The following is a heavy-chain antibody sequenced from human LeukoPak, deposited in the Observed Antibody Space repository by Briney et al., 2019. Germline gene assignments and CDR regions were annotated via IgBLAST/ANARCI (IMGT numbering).Heavy chain of an antibody. CDR3: EREASGLLLD. CDR1: GASTRSYY. V-gene: IGHV4-4*07. D-gene: IGHD2-21*01. CDR2: MYSSGNT. J-gene: IGHJ4*02. Sequence: PSETLSLTCAVSGASTRSYYWNWIRQFAGKGLEWIGRMYSSGNTDYNPSLQGRVTMSVDTSKNQFSLKLTSVTAADRAIYYCEREASGLLLDWGREVLVTVSP.